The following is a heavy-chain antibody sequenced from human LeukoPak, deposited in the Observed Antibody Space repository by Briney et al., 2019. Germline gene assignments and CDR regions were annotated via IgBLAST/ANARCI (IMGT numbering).Heavy chain of an antibody. Sequence: GGSLRLSCAASGFTVSSNYMSWVRQAPGKGLEWVSVIYSGGSTYYADSVKGRFTISRDNSKNTLYLQMNSLRAEDTAVYYCARDPRSTYYYGSGSKSGAFDIWGQGTMVTVSS. CDR3: ARDPRSTYYYGSGSKSGAFDI. V-gene: IGHV3-66*01. CDR2: IYSGGST. D-gene: IGHD3-10*01. CDR1: GFTVSSNY. J-gene: IGHJ3*02.